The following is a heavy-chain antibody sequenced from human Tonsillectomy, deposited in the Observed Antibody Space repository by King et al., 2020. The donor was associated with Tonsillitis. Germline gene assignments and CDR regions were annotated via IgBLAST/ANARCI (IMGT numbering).Heavy chain of an antibody. CDR3: AHEALGIAVAGTPRRAFDI. CDR2: IYWNDDK. V-gene: IGHV2-5*01. D-gene: IGHD6-19*01. CDR1: GFSLSTSGVG. Sequence: TLKESGPTLVKPTQTLTLTCTFSGFSLSTSGVGVGWIRQPPGKALEWLALIYWNDDKRYSPSLKSRLTITKDTSKNQVVLTMTNMDPLDTAPYYCAHEALGIAVAGTPRRAFDIWGQGTMVTVSS. J-gene: IGHJ3*02.